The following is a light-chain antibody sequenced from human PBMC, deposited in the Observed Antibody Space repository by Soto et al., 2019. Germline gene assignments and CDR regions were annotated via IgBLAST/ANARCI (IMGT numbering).Light chain of an antibody. V-gene: IGKV3-15*01. J-gene: IGKJ1*01. CDR2: GAS. Sequence: IVMTLSPATLSVSPGQRATLSCRASRSVSSNLAWYQQRPGQAPRLLIYGASTRATDIPPRFSGSGSGTEFTLTISSLQSEDFAVYYCQQYSNWPRTFGQGTKVDIK. CDR1: RSVSSN. CDR3: QQYSNWPRT.